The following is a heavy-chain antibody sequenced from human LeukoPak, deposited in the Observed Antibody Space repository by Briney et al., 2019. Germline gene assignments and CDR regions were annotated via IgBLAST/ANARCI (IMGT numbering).Heavy chain of an antibody. CDR3: ARVARYYDFWSGKNWFDP. CDR2: INHSGST. Sequence: SETLSLTCAACGGSFSGYYWSWIRQPPGKGLEWIGEINHSGSTNYNPSLKSRVTISVDTSKNQFSLKLSSVTAADTAVYYCARVARYYDFWSGKNWFDPWGQGTLVTVSS. J-gene: IGHJ5*02. D-gene: IGHD3-3*01. V-gene: IGHV4-34*01. CDR1: GGSFSGYY.